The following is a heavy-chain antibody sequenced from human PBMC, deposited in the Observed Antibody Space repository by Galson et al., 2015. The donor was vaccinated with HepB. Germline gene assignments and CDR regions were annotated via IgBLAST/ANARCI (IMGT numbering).Heavy chain of an antibody. Sequence: SVKVSCKASGYSFTSHAMNWVRQAPGQGLEWMGWINTKTGNPTYAHGFTGRFVFSLDTSVTTAYLQISSLKAEDTAVYFCARFSYIATTRSGMDVWGQGTTVTVSS. V-gene: IGHV7-4-1*02. CDR3: ARFSYIATTRSGMDV. J-gene: IGHJ6*02. CDR1: GYSFTSHA. D-gene: IGHD6-13*01. CDR2: INTKTGNP.